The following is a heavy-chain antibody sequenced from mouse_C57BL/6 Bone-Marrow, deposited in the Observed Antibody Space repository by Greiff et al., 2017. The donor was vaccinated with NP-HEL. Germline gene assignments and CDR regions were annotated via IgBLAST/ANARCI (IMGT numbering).Heavy chain of an antibody. CDR2: IGPGSGST. D-gene: IGHD2-2*01. CDR3: AILLWLRRGIYYAMDY. J-gene: IGHJ4*01. Sequence: VQLQQSGAELVKPGASVKISCKASGYNFTDYYINWVKQRPGQGLEWIGKIGPGSGSTYYNEKFKGKATLTADKSSSTAYMQLSSLTSEDSAVYFCAILLWLRRGIYYAMDYWGQGTSVTVSS. CDR1: GYNFTDYY. V-gene: IGHV1-77*01.